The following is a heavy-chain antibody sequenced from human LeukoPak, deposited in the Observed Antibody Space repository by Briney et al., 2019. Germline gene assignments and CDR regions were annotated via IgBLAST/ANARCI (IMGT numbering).Heavy chain of an antibody. CDR2: IYHDGST. CDR3: ARRAHVGEPAA. Sequence: PSETLSLTCAVSGGSLSSSGYYWAWLRQPPGKGLEWIGSIYHDGSTYSNPSLEGRVTISVDTSKNQFSLKLTSVTAADTAMYHCARRAHVGEPAAWGQGTLVTVSS. D-gene: IGHD2-15*01. CDR1: GGSLSSSGYY. V-gene: IGHV4-39*01. J-gene: IGHJ5*02.